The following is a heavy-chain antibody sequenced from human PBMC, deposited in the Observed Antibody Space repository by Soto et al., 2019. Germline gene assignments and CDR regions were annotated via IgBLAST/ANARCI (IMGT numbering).Heavy chain of an antibody. CDR2: IWYDGSNK. CDR1: GFTFSSYG. CDR3: ATTPNYYGSGSYDAFDI. J-gene: IGHJ3*02. V-gene: IGHV3-33*01. Sequence: GGSLRLSCAASGFTFSSYGMHWVRQAPGKGLEWVAVIWYDGSNKYYADSVKGRFTISRDNSKNTLYLQMNSLRAEDTAVYYCATTPNYYGSGSYDAFDIWGQGTMVTVSS. D-gene: IGHD3-10*01.